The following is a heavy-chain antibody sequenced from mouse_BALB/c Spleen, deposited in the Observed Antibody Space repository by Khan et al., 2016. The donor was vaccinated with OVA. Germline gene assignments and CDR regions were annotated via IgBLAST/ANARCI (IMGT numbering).Heavy chain of an antibody. CDR1: GFTFSNYA. V-gene: IGHV5-6-5*01. CDR3: ARDYWFAY. Sequence: EVELVESEGGLVKPGGSLKLSCAASGFTFSNYAMSWVRQSPEKRLEWVASISSGDSTYYPDSVKGRFTISRDNARNILYLQMSSLRSEDTAMYYCARDYWFAYWGQGTLVTVSA. CDR2: ISSGDST. J-gene: IGHJ3*01.